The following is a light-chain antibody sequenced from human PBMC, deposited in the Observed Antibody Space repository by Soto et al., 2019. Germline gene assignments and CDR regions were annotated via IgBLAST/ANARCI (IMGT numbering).Light chain of an antibody. CDR1: QSISSW. V-gene: IGKV1-5*01. CDR2: DAS. J-gene: IGKJ1*01. CDR3: QQYENYWT. Sequence: DIQMTQSPSTLSATAGDRVTITCRASQSISSWLALYQHKPGKAPKLLVYDASNLDSGVPSRFSGSGSGTEFSLTIRNLQPDDCATYYCQQYENYWTFGQGTRVEIK.